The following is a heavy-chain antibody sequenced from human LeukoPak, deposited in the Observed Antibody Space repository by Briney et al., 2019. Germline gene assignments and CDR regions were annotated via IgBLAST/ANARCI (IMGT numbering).Heavy chain of an antibody. CDR3: AGIPVFGVVLHQGPV. Sequence: GASVKVSCKASGVTFSDYALNWVRQAPGQGLEWMGVFIPILDTANSTQKFQGRLTITADISTNTVYMELSSLRFDDTAVYFCAGIPVFGVVLHQGPVWGKGTTVFVSS. D-gene: IGHD3-3*01. CDR2: FIPILDTA. CDR1: GVTFSDYA. J-gene: IGHJ6*03. V-gene: IGHV1-69*10.